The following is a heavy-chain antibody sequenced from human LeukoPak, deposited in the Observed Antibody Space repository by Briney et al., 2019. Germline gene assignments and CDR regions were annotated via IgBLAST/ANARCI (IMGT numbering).Heavy chain of an antibody. V-gene: IGHV3-11*06. CDR3: ARLVTTVVGAFDI. CDR2: ISSSSSYT. CDR1: GFTFSDYY. D-gene: IGHD2-21*02. J-gene: IGHJ3*02. Sequence: GGSLRLSCAASGFTFSDYYMSWIRQAPGKGLEWVSYISSSSSYTNYADSVKGRFTISRDNAKNSLYLQMNSLRAEDTAVYYCARLVTTVVGAFDIWGEGTMVTVSS.